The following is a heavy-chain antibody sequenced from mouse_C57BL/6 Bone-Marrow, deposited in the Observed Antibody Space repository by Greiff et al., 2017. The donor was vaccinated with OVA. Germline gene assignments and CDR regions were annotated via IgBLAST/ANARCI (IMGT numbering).Heavy chain of an antibody. Sequence: VQVVESGPELVKPGASVKISCKASGYTFTDYYINWVKQRPGQGLEWIGWIFPGSGSTYYNEKFKGKATLTVDKSSSTAYMLLSSLTSEDSAVYFCARRLTTVVDWYFDVWGTGTTVTVAS. V-gene: IGHV1-75*01. CDR2: IFPGSGST. D-gene: IGHD1-1*01. CDR1: GYTFTDYY. CDR3: ARRLTTVVDWYFDV. J-gene: IGHJ1*03.